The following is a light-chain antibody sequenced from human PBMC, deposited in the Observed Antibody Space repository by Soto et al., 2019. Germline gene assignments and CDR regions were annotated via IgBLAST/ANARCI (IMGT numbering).Light chain of an antibody. J-gene: IGLJ2*01. Sequence: QSVLTQPPSVSGAQGQRATTSGTGGTPNIGAGYDVHWYQQLPGTAPKLLIYGNSNRPSGVPDRFSGSKSGTSASLAITGLQAEDEADYYCQSYDSSLSGYVVFGGGTKLTVL. CDR1: TPNIGAGYD. CDR3: QSYDSSLSGYVV. V-gene: IGLV1-40*01. CDR2: GNS.